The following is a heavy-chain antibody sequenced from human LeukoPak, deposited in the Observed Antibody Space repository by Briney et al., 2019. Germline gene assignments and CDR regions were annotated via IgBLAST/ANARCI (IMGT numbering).Heavy chain of an antibody. CDR2: ISGSGGST. CDR3: ARLSVAVTPATRYNWFDP. CDR1: GFTFSSYS. V-gene: IGHV3-23*01. Sequence: GGSLRLSCAASGFTFSSYSMNWVRQAPGKGLEWVSAISGSGGSTYYADSVKGRFTISRDNSKNTLYLQMNSLRAEDTAVYYCARLSVAVTPATRYNWFDPWGQGTLVTVSS. D-gene: IGHD4-23*01. J-gene: IGHJ5*02.